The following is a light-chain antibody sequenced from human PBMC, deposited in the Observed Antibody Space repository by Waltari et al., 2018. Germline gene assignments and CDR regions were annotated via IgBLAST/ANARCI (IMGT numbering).Light chain of an antibody. CDR2: GAS. Sequence: EIVLTQSPGTLSLSPVEGATLSCRASQSVISTYLAWYQQKPGQAPRLLIYGASSRATGIADRFSGSGSGTDFTLTISRLEPEDFAVYYCQQYGSSPRTFGQGTKVEIK. V-gene: IGKV3-20*01. CDR1: QSVISTY. J-gene: IGKJ1*01. CDR3: QQYGSSPRT.